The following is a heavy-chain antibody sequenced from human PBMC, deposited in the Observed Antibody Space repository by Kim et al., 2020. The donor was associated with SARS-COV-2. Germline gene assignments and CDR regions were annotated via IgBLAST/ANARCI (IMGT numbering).Heavy chain of an antibody. Sequence: GGSLRLSCAASGFTFSSYEMNWVRQAPGKGLEWVSYISSSGSTIYYADSVKGRFTISRDNAKNSLYLQMNRLRAEDTAVYYCSRDPYSSSYNYYGMDVWGPGTTVTVSS. CDR1: GFTFSSYE. V-gene: IGHV3-48*03. CDR3: SRDPYSSSYNYYGMDV. D-gene: IGHD6-13*01. CDR2: ISSSGSTI. J-gene: IGHJ6*02.